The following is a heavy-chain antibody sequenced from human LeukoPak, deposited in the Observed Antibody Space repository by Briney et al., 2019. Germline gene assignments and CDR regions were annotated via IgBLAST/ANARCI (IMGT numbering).Heavy chain of an antibody. CDR3: ARHNYDSSGYWINDF. J-gene: IGHJ4*02. CDR2: VFYSGTT. CDR1: GGSISSSH. V-gene: IGHV4-59*01. D-gene: IGHD3-22*01. Sequence: SETLSLTCTVSGGSISSSHWTWIRQPPGKGLEWIGYVFYSGTTNYSPSLKSRVTISVDTSKNQFSLKLSSVTPADTAVYYCARHNYDSSGYWINDFWGQGTLVTVSS.